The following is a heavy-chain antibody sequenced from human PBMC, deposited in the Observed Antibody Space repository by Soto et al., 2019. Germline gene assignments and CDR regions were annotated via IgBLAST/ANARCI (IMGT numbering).Heavy chain of an antibody. Sequence: ASVKVSCKASGYTFTSYDINWVRQATGQGLEWMGWMNPNSGNTGYAQKFQGRVTMTRNTSISTAYMELSSLRSEDTAVYYCARGRRITIFGVVIRMDVWGQGTTVTVSS. CDR1: GYTFTSYD. J-gene: IGHJ6*02. D-gene: IGHD3-3*01. V-gene: IGHV1-8*01. CDR2: MNPNSGNT. CDR3: ARGRRITIFGVVIRMDV.